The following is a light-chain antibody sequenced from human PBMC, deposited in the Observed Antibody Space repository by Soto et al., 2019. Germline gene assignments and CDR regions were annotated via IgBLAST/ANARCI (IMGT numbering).Light chain of an antibody. CDR1: QTVSDTH. CDR3: NQYGTSPQT. V-gene: IGKV3-20*01. J-gene: IGKJ1*01. CDR2: DAS. Sequence: EIVLTQSPGSLSLSPGESATLSCRASQTVSDTHVAWYQQRPGQAPRLLIYDASRRDIGVPDRFSGSGSGTDFTLTISGLEPADFAVYFCNQYGTSPQTFGQGTRWKSN.